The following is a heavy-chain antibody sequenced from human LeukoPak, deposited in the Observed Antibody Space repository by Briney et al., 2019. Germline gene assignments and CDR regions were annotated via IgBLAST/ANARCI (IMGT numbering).Heavy chain of an antibody. CDR3: ARGIIPMDV. CDR1: GGSISSGGYS. Sequence: SQTLSLTCAVSGGSISSGGYSWSWIRQPPGKGLEWIGYIYHSGSTYYNPSLKSRVTISVDRSKNQLSLKLSSVTAADTAVYYCARGIIPMDVWGQGTTVTVTS. CDR2: IYHSGST. V-gene: IGHV4-30-2*01. D-gene: IGHD3-16*01. J-gene: IGHJ6*02.